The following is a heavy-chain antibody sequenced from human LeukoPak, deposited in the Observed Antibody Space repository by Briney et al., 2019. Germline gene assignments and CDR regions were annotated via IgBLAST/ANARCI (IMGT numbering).Heavy chain of an antibody. CDR3: ARFLGYCSGGSCYFDY. V-gene: IGHV1-2*02. Sequence: ASVTVSCKASGYTFTGYYMHWVRQAPGQGLEWMGWINPNSGGTKYAQKFQGRVTMTRDTSISPAYMELSSLKSDDTAVYYCARFLGYCSGGSCYFDYWGQGTLVTVSS. D-gene: IGHD2-15*01. CDR2: INPNSGGT. CDR1: GYTFTGYY. J-gene: IGHJ4*02.